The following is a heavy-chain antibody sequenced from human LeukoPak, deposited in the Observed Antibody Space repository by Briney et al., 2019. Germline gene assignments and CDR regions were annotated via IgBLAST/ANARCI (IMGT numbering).Heavy chain of an antibody. CDR1: GFTFSSYS. D-gene: IGHD1-26*01. CDR3: ASRMRGSYSGSYYAYGY. CDR2: ISSSSSYI. J-gene: IGHJ4*02. Sequence: RSGGSLRLSCAASGFTFSSYSMNWVRQAPGKGLEWVSSISSSSSYIYYADSVKGRFTISRDNAKNSLYLQMNSLRAEDTAVYYCASRMRGSYSGSYYAYGYWGQGTLVTVSS. V-gene: IGHV3-21*01.